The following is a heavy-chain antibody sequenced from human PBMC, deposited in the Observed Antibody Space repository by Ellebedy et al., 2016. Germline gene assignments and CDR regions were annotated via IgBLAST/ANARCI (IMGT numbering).Heavy chain of an antibody. Sequence: GESLKISCAGSGFTFSHYWMHWVRQAPGKGLVWVSGIKSDGTSTRYADSVKGRFTISRDNANNMLFLQMNSLRADDTAVYYCARGYNAALDTWGQGTRVTVSS. J-gene: IGHJ5*02. CDR2: IKSDGTST. V-gene: IGHV3-74*01. CDR1: GFTFSHYW. CDR3: ARGYNAALDT. D-gene: IGHD1-1*01.